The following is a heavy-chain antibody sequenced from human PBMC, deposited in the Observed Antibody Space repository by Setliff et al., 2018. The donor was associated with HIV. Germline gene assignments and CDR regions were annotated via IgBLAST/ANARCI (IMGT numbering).Heavy chain of an antibody. CDR3: AREKGIREAASLDY. V-gene: IGHV1-69*10. J-gene: IGHJ4*02. D-gene: IGHD6-13*01. CDR2: ITPFVGIT. CDR1: GGTFSDFR. Sequence: ASVKVSCKASGGTFSDFRITWVRQAPGQGLEWMGEITPFVGITNYAQKFQGRVTISADESTATAYIELSSLTSQDTAVYYCAREKGIREAASLDYWGQGSLVTVSS.